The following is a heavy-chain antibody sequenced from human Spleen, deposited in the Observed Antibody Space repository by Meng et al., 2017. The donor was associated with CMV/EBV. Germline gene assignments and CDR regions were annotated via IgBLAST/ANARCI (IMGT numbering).Heavy chain of an antibody. Sequence: GESLKISCAASGFTFRSYAVHWVRQAPGRGLEWLTVVSYDGTNKYYADSVNGRFSISRDNSKNALFLQMSSLGADDTAVYYCARGGAVAGTWYFDLWGRGTLVTVSS. CDR1: GFTFRSYA. CDR2: VSYDGTNK. V-gene: IGHV3-30*04. J-gene: IGHJ2*01. CDR3: ARGGAVAGTWYFDL. D-gene: IGHD1/OR15-1a*01.